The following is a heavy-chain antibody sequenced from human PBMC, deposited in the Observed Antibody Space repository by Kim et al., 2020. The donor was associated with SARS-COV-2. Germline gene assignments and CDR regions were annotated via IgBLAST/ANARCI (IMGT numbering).Heavy chain of an antibody. CDR3: AKDLVETSVSLFYFDF. J-gene: IGHJ4*02. D-gene: IGHD1-26*01. Sequence: SGKRRFTISRDNSKNILYLQMNSLRAEDTAIYYCAKDLVETSVSLFYFDFWGQGTLVTVSS. V-gene: IGHV3-23*01.